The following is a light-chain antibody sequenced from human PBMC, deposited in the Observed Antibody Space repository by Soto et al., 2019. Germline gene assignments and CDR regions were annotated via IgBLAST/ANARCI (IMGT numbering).Light chain of an antibody. V-gene: IGLV1-51*02. CDR3: GTWDSSLLYV. CDR1: SSNIGNNY. J-gene: IGLJ1*01. CDR2: ENN. Sequence: QSVLTQPPSVSAAPGQKVTISCSGSSSNIGNNYVSWYQQLPGTAPKLLIYENNKRPSGIPDRFSGSKSGTSATLGITGLQTGDEADYYCGTWDSSLLYVFGTGTKLTGL.